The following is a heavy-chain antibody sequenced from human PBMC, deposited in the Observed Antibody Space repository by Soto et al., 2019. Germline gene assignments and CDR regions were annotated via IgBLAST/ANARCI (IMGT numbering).Heavy chain of an antibody. Sequence: QVQLVESGGGVVQPGRSLRLSCAASGFTFSSYAMHWVRQAPGKGLEWVAVISYDGSNKYYADSVKGRFTISRDNSKNTLYLQMNSLRAEDTAVYYCARVKYSSGSRGFFDYWGQGTLVTVSS. D-gene: IGHD6-19*01. CDR3: ARVKYSSGSRGFFDY. CDR1: GFTFSSYA. CDR2: ISYDGSNK. V-gene: IGHV3-30-3*01. J-gene: IGHJ4*02.